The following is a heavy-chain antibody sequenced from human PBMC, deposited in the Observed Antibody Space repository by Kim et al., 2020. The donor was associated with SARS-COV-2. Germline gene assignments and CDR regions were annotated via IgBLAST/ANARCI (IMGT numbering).Heavy chain of an antibody. D-gene: IGHD3-9*01. CDR1: GFTFSSYW. Sequence: GGSLRLSCAASGFTFSSYWMSWVRQAPGKGLEWVANIKQDGSEKYYVDSVKGRFTISRDNAKNSLYLQMNSLRAEDTAVYYCARTTPYYDILTGEIPDDAFDIWGQGTMVTVSS. J-gene: IGHJ3*02. CDR2: IKQDGSEK. CDR3: ARTTPYYDILTGEIPDDAFDI. V-gene: IGHV3-7*03.